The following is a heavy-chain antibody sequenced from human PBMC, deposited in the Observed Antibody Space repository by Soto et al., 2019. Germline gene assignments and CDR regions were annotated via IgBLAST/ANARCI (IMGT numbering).Heavy chain of an antibody. D-gene: IGHD3-16*02. V-gene: IGHV1-3*01. Sequence: ASVKVSCKASGYTFTSYAMHWVRQAPGQRLEWMGWINAGNGNTKYSQKFQGRVTITRDTSASTAYMELSSLRSEDTAVYYCARGSDYIWGSYRAHFDYWGQGTLVTVSS. CDR2: INAGNGNT. CDR3: ARGSDYIWGSYRAHFDY. CDR1: GYTFTSYA. J-gene: IGHJ4*02.